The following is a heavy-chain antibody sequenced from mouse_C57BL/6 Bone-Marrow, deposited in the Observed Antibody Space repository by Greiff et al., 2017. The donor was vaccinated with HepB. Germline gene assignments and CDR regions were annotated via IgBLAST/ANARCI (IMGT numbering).Heavy chain of an antibody. CDR2: INYDGSST. V-gene: IGHV5-16*01. Sequence: EVMLVESEGGLVQPGSSMKLSCTASGFTFSDYYMAWVRQVPEKGLEWVANINYDGSSTYYLDSLKSRFIISRDNAKNILYLQMSSLKSEDTATYYCARAFTTVVGYYAMDYWGQGTSVTVSS. J-gene: IGHJ4*01. D-gene: IGHD1-1*01. CDR1: GFTFSDYY. CDR3: ARAFTTVVGYYAMDY.